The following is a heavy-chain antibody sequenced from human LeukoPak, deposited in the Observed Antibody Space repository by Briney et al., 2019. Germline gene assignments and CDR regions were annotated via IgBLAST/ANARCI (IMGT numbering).Heavy chain of an antibody. V-gene: IGHV3-15*05. CDR3: TTDPNFDYVWGTYRLDY. D-gene: IGHD3-16*02. Sequence: GGSLRLSCAASGFTFSNAWMSWVRQAPGKGLEWVGRIKSKTDGGTTDYAAPVKGKFTFSRDDSKNTLYLQMNSLKTEDTAVYYCTTDPNFDYVWGTYRLDYWGQGTLVTVSS. CDR1: GFTFSNAW. CDR2: IKSKTDGGTT. J-gene: IGHJ4*02.